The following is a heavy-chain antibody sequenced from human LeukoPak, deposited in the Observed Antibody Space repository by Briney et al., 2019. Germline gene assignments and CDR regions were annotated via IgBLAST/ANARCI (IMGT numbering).Heavy chain of an antibody. CDR2: ISGDASGT. J-gene: IGHJ4*02. V-gene: IGHV3-43*02. CDR3: VNGDDYGDY. D-gene: IGHD7-27*01. CDR1: GITFEDYA. Sequence: GGSLRLSCVVSGITFEDYAMHWVRQVPGKGLEWVSLISGDASGTYYADSVKGRFTIPRDNSKNSLYLQMNSLRSEDAALYYCVNGDDYGDYCGQGTLVTVSS.